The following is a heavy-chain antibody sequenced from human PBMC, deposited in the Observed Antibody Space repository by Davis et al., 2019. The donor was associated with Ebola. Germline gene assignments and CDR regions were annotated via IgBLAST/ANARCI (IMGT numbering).Heavy chain of an antibody. J-gene: IGHJ6*02. D-gene: IGHD6-6*01. CDR3: ARTPSIAAQYYYYGMDV. V-gene: IGHV1-69*04. Sequence: SVKVSCKASGGTFSSYAICWVRQAPGQGLEWMGRIIPILGIANYAQKFQGRVTITADKSTSTAYMELSSLRSEDTAVYYCARTPSIAAQYYYYGMDVWGQVTTVTVSS. CDR2: IIPILGIA. CDR1: GGTFSSYA.